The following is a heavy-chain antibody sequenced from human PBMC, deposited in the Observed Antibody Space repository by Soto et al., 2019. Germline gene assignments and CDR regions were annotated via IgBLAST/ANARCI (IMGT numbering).Heavy chain of an antibody. D-gene: IGHD3-3*01. Sequence: EASVKLTCTDSGGTFSINAISWVRQAPGQGLEWMGGIIPIFGTANYAQKFQGRVTITADESTSTAYMELSSLRSEDTAVYYCASSYDFWSGYPTAYGMDVWGQGTTVTVSS. CDR3: ASSYDFWSGYPTAYGMDV. CDR1: GGTFSINA. CDR2: IIPIFGTA. J-gene: IGHJ6*02. V-gene: IGHV1-69*13.